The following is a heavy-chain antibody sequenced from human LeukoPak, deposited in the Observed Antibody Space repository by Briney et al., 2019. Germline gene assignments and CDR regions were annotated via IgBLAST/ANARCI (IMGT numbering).Heavy chain of an antibody. CDR1: GGSISSYY. Sequence: SETLSLTCTVSGGSISSYYWSWIRQPPGKGLEWIGYIYYSGSTNYNPSLKSRVTISVDTSKNQFSLKLSSVTAADTAVYYCARHFYDILTGHYTLGEYFQHWGQGTLVTVSS. J-gene: IGHJ1*01. V-gene: IGHV4-59*01. CDR3: ARHFYDILTGHYTLGEYFQH. CDR2: IYYSGST. D-gene: IGHD3-9*01.